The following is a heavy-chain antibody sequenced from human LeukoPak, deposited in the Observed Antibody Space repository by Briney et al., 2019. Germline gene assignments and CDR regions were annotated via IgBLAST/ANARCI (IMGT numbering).Heavy chain of an antibody. CDR3: AREAQGCSITSCYFDS. CDR1: GFTFSSYA. V-gene: IGHV3-23*01. D-gene: IGHD2-2*01. Sequence: GGSLRLSCAASGFTFSSYAMSWVRQAPGKGLEWVSTISGSGGSTYYADSVKGRFTISRDNSKNTLFLQMNSLRAEDTAVYYFAREAQGCSITSCYFDSWGQGTLVTVPS. J-gene: IGHJ4*02. CDR2: ISGSGGST.